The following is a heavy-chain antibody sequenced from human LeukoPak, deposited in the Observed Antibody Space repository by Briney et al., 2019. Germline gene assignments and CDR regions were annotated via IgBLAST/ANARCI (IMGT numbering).Heavy chain of an antibody. Sequence: SETLSLTCTVSGGSISSYYWSWIRQPPGKGLEWIGYVYYSGSTNYNPSLKTRVTISEDTSHNKFSLRQRSVSSAATAVYYCGGGALDAASTSHYYHYWDVGGKGPRVSVSS. CDR3: GGGALDAASTSHYYHYWDV. CDR2: VYYSGST. J-gene: IGHJ6*03. CDR1: GGSISSYY. D-gene: IGHD5/OR15-5a*01. V-gene: IGHV4-59*01.